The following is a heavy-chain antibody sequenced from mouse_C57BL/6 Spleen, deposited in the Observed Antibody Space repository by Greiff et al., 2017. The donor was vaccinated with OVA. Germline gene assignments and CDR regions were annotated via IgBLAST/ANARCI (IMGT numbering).Heavy chain of an antibody. Sequence: EVQLQESGPGLVKPSQSLSLTCSVTGYSITSGYYWNWIRQFPGNKLEWMGYISYDGSNNYNPSLKNRISITRDTSKNQFFLKLNSVTTEDTATYYCAREGLRRRDFDYWGQGTTLTVSS. J-gene: IGHJ2*01. CDR3: AREGLRRRDFDY. CDR2: ISYDGSN. CDR1: GYSITSGYY. V-gene: IGHV3-6*01. D-gene: IGHD2-4*01.